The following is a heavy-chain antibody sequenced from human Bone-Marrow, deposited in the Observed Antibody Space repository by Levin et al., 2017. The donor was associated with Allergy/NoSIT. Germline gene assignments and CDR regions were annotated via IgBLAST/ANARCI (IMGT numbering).Heavy chain of an antibody. CDR2: ISYDGDTK. D-gene: IGHD5-12*01. CDR3: SRSGGYGDHLDYMGV. V-gene: IGHV3-30*03. J-gene: IGHJ6*03. Sequence: GGSLRLSCVASGFTFRNYGMHWVRQAPGKGLESVAVISYDGDTKFYADSVEGRFTISRDNSKNTLYLQMNRLRADDTAVYYCSRSGGYGDHLDYMGVWGKGTTVTVSS. CDR1: GFTFRNYG.